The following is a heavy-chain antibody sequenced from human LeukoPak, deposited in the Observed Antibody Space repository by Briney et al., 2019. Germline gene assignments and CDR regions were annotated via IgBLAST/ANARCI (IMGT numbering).Heavy chain of an antibody. CDR2: INHSGST. D-gene: IGHD3-10*01. CDR1: GGSFSGYY. CDR3: ARTTSFTIKIDY. J-gene: IGHJ4*02. Sequence: SETLSLTCAVYGGSFSGYYWSWIRQPPGKGLEWIGEINHSGSTNYNPSLKSRVTISVDTSKNQFSLKLSSVTAADTAVYYCARTTSFTIKIDYWGQGTLVTVSS. V-gene: IGHV4-34*01.